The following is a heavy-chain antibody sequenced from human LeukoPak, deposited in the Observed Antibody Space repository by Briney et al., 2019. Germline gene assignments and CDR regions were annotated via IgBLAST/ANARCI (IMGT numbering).Heavy chain of an antibody. CDR3: AREGMIATSREPAEI. D-gene: IGHD3-22*01. Sequence: PSETLSLTCTVSGDSISSSRFYWGWIRQPPGKGLEWIGSINYSGNTYYNSSLKSRVTISVDTSKNQFSLKLSSVTAADTAVYYCAREGMIATSREPAEIWGQGTMVTVSS. J-gene: IGHJ3*02. V-gene: IGHV4-39*02. CDR2: INYSGNT. CDR1: GDSISSSRFY.